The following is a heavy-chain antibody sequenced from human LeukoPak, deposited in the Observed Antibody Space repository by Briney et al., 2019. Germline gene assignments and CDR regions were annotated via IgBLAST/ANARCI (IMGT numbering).Heavy chain of an antibody. V-gene: IGHV3-30*03. D-gene: IGHD4-17*01. CDR2: ISYDGSNK. CDR3: ARGGERYGDYDYYYYYGMDV. J-gene: IGHJ6*02. Sequence: GGSLRLSCAASGFTFSSYGMHWVRQAPGKGLEWVAVISYDGSNKYYADSVKGRFTISRDNSKNTLYLQMNSLRAEDTAVYYCARGGERYGDYDYYYYYGMDVWGQGTTVTVSS. CDR1: GFTFSSYG.